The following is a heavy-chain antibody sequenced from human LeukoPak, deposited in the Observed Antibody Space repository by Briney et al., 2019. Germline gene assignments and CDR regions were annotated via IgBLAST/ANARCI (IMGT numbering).Heavy chain of an antibody. CDR2: IRYDGSNK. Sequence: GGSLRLSCAASGFTFSSYAMNWVRQAPGKGLEWVAFIRYDGSNKYYADSVKGRFTISRDNSKNTLYLQMNSLRVEDTAVYYCAKDSGTAMATYYYFYYIDVWGRGTTVIVSS. J-gene: IGHJ6*03. CDR1: GFTFSSYA. D-gene: IGHD5-18*01. CDR3: AKDSGTAMATYYYFYYIDV. V-gene: IGHV3-30*02.